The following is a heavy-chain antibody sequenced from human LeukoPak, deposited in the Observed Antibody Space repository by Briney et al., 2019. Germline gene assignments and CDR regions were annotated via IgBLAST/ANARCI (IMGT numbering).Heavy chain of an antibody. CDR3: ARAGAPYGSGNYYNSDV. CDR1: GASISSYY. J-gene: IGHJ6*02. CDR2: IHHSGGA. D-gene: IGHD3-10*01. V-gene: IGHV4-59*01. Sequence: SETLSLTCTVSGASISSYYWSWIRQPPGKGLEWIGYIHHSGGANYNASLKSRVTIFGDTSKNQFSLKLSSVTAADTAVYYCARAGAPYGSGNYYNSDVWGQGTTVTVSS.